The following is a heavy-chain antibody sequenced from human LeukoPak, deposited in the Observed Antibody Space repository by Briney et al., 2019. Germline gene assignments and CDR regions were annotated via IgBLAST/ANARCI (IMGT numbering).Heavy chain of an antibody. CDR2: ISYDGSNE. D-gene: IGHD7-27*01. V-gene: IGHV3-30*03. CDR1: GFTFSNYG. CDR3: ARKFLTGRLIDY. Sequence: GGSLRVSCAASGFTFSNYGMHWVRQAPGKGLEWVAVISYDGSNEYYADSVKGRFTISRDNSKNTLYLQMNSLRAEDTALYYCARKFLTGRLIDYWGQGTLVTVSS. J-gene: IGHJ4*02.